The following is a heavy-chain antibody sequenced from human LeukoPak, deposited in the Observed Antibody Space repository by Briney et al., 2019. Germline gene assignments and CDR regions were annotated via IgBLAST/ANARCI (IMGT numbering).Heavy chain of an antibody. D-gene: IGHD2-15*01. CDR1: GFTFSSYG. Sequence: PGRSPRLSCAASGFTFSSYGMHWVRQAPGKGLEWVAVISYDGSNKYYAGSVKGRFTISRDNSKNTLYLQMNSLRAEDTAVYYCAKDSLRYCSGGSCPVDYWGQGTLVTVSS. J-gene: IGHJ4*02. V-gene: IGHV3-30*18. CDR2: ISYDGSNK. CDR3: AKDSLRYCSGGSCPVDY.